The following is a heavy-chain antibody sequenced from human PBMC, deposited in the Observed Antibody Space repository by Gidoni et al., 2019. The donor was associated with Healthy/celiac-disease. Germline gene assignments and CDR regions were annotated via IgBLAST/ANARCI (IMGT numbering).Heavy chain of an antibody. J-gene: IGHJ4*02. CDR1: GGSISSSSYY. D-gene: IGHD3-10*01. V-gene: IGHV4-39*01. CDR3: ARRDYYYGSGSYID. CDR2: IYYSGST. Sequence: QLQLQESGPGLVKPSETLSLTCTVSGGSISSSSYYWGWIRQPPGKGLEWIGSIYYSGSTYYNPSLKSRVTISVDTSKNQFSLKLSSVTAADTAVYYCARRDYYYGSGSYIDWGQGTLVTVSS.